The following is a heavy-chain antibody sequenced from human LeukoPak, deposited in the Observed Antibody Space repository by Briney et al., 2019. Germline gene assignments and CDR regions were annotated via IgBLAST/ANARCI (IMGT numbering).Heavy chain of an antibody. Sequence: GESLKISCKGSGYSFTTYWIAWVRQMAGRGPEWMGIIYPGDSDTRYSPSFQGQVTISADKSISTAYLQWSGLKASDTAMYYCARRVESGYSFDYWGQGTLVTVSS. CDR2: IYPGDSDT. V-gene: IGHV5-51*01. J-gene: IGHJ4*02. CDR1: GYSFTTYW. D-gene: IGHD3-3*01. CDR3: ARRVESGYSFDY.